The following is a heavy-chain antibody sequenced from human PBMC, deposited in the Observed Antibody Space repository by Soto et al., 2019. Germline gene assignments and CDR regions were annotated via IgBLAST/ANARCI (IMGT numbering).Heavy chain of an antibody. J-gene: IGHJ3*02. CDR1: GYPVTAYY. D-gene: IGHD3-3*01. CDR3: ARGGGVGVAGSAAFDM. CDR2: INPATGAA. V-gene: IGHV1-2*02. Sequence: QLHLVQSGAVVKKPGASVTVSCSASGYPVTAYYMHWVRQAPGRGLEWMGGINPATGAAKYTQTFQGRVTMPRDTSTGTVFMELSGLKSEDTAVFYCARGGGVGVAGSAAFDMWGQGTLVTVSS.